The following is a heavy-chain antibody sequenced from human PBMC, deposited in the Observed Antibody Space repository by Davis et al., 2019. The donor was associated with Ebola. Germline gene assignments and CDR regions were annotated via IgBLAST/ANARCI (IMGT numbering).Heavy chain of an antibody. V-gene: IGHV4-31*03. Sequence: LRLSCTVSGGSISSGGYYWSWIRQHPGKGLEWIGNIDYSGSTQYNPSLKSRITISLDTSKNQFSLRLNSVTAADTAFYYCATTKLWADDYWGQGTLVTVSS. CDR3: ATTKLWADDY. J-gene: IGHJ4*02. D-gene: IGHD1-1*01. CDR1: GGSISSGGYY. CDR2: IDYSGST.